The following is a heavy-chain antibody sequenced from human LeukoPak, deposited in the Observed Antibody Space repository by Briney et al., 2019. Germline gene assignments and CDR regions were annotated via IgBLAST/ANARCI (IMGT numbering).Heavy chain of an antibody. J-gene: IGHJ1*01. D-gene: IGHD6-13*01. CDR3: ASPIAAAGTNSEYFQH. CDR2: IIPILGIA. CDR1: GGTFSSYA. Sequence: SVKVSCKASGGTFSSYAISWVRRAPGQGLEWMGRIIPILGIANYAQKFQGRVTITADKSTSTAYMELSSLRSEDTAVYYCASPIAAAGTNSEYFQHWGQGTLVTVSS. V-gene: IGHV1-69*04.